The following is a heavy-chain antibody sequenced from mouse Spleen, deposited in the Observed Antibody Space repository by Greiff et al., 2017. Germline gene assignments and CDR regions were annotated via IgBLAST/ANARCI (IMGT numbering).Heavy chain of an antibody. J-gene: IGHJ3*01. CDR1: GFTFSSFG. CDR3: ARGDYRYAWFAY. D-gene: IGHD2-14*01. V-gene: IGHV5-17*02. CDR2: ISSGSSTI. Sequence: VESGGGLVQPGGSRKLSCAASGFTFSSFGMHWVRQAPEKGLEWVAYISSGSSTIYYADTVKGRFTISRDNPKNTLFLQMTSLRSEDTAMYYCARGDYRYAWFAYWGQGTLVTVSA.